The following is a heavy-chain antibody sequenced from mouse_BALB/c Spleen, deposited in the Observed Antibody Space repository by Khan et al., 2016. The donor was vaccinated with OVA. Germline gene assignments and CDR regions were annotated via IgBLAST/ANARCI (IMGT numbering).Heavy chain of an antibody. CDR3: ARSASYWFFDG. V-gene: IGHV9-3-1*01. CDR2: INTYTGEP. J-gene: IGHJ1*01. CDR1: GYTFTNYG. Sequence: QIQLVQSGPELKKPGETVKISCKASGYTFTNYGMNWVKQAPGKGLKWMGWINTYTGEPTYADDFKGRFAFSLETSANTAYLQIHNLKNEDTATYFCARSASYWFFDGWGAGTTVTVSS. D-gene: IGHD6-1*01.